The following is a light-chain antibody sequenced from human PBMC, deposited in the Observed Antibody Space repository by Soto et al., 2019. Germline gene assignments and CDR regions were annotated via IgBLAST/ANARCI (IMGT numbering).Light chain of an antibody. V-gene: IGKV3-11*01. J-gene: IGKJ1*01. CDR1: QSVSSY. Sequence: EIVLTQSPATLSLSPGERATLSCRASQSVSSYLAWYQQRPGQAPRLLIYDVSNRANGIPTRFSGSGSGTDFTLTISSLESEDFAVYYCQQYNNWPPDRTFGQGTKVEIK. CDR3: QQYNNWPPDRT. CDR2: DVS.